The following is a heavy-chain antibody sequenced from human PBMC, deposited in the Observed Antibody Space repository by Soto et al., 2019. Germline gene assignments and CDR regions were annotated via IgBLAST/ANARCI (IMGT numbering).Heavy chain of an antibody. CDR1: GFTFKNYA. J-gene: IGHJ6*02. V-gene: IGHV3-48*02. CDR3: ARVTGDYYYYGMDV. CDR2: ISSSSSTI. Sequence: GGSLRLSCAASGFTFKNYAMTWVRQAQGKGLEWVSYISSSSSTIYYADSVKGRFTISRENAKNSLYLQMNSLRDEDTAVYYCARVTGDYYYYGMDVWGQGTTVTVS. D-gene: IGHD7-27*01.